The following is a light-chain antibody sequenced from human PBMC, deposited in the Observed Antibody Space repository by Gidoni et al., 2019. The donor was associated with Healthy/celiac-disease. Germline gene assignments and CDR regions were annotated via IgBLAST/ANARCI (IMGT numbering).Light chain of an antibody. V-gene: IGLV3-1*01. J-gene: IGLJ3*02. CDR3: QAWDSSTAE. Sequence: SYELTQPPSVSVSPGQTASITCSGDKLGDKYACWYQQQPGHSPVLVIYQDSKRPSGIPERFSGSNSGNTATLTISGTQAMDEADYYCQAWDSSTAEFGGGTKLTVL. CDR2: QDS. CDR1: KLGDKY.